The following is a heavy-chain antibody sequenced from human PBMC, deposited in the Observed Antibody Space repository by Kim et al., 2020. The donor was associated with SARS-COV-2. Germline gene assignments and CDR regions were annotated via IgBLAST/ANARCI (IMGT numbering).Heavy chain of an antibody. CDR3: AKEHFDWLLTPYFDY. V-gene: IGHV3-30*18. D-gene: IGHD3-9*01. CDR1: GFTFSSYG. Sequence: GGSLRLSCAASGFTFSSYGMHWVRQAPGKGLEWVAVISYDGSNKYSADSVKGRFTISRDNSKNTLYQQMNSLRAEDTAGYYCAKEHFDWLLTPYFDYWGQRTLGSVSS. CDR2: ISYDGSNK. J-gene: IGHJ4*02.